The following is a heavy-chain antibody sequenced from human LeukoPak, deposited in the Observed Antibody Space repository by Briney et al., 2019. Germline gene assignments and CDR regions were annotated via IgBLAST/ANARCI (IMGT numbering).Heavy chain of an antibody. V-gene: IGHV4-34*01. CDR2: IDQSRST. CDR3: AASSQLGSYNWLDP. Sequence: SETLSLACAVYGASFSDRYWTWIRQPPEKGLEWIGEIDQSRSTKCNPSLKGRVTISLDTSKNQFSLDLTSVTAADTAIYYCAASSQLGSYNWLDPWGQGTPVTVSS. D-gene: IGHD1-1*01. J-gene: IGHJ5*02. CDR1: GASFSDRY.